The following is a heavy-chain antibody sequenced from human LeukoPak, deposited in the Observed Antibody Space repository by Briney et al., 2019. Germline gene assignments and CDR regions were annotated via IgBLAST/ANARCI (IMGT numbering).Heavy chain of an antibody. CDR3: ARDLSFGSLDF. D-gene: IGHD3-3*01. CDR1: GFTLSSHG. Sequence: GGSLRLSCAASGFTLSSHGMHWVRQAPGKGLEWVAGMWYDGSREDYADSVKGRFTISRDMSKNTLNLQMNSLRVEDTAMFYCARDLSFGSLDFRGQGTLVTVSS. J-gene: IGHJ4*02. V-gene: IGHV3-33*01. CDR2: MWYDGSRE.